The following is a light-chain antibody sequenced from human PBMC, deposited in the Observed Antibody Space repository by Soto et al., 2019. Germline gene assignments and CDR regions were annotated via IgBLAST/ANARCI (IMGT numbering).Light chain of an antibody. Sequence: DIQMTQSPSSLSASVGDRIAITCRAIQDISTYLAWYQQKPGKVPKLLIYAASTLQSGVPSRFSSSGSGADLTLYNSSLRPDDVATDCCQKYHSALTCAQGTRLEIK. CDR2: AAS. J-gene: IGKJ5*01. CDR3: QKYHSALT. V-gene: IGKV1-27*01. CDR1: QDISTY.